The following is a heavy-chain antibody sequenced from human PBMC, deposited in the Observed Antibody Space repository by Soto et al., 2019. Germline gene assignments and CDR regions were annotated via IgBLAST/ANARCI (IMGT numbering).Heavy chain of an antibody. CDR3: ERLRGGCPADF. CDR1: GGSISNNNYH. CDR2: IYYRGNT. D-gene: IGHD6-25*01. V-gene: IGHV4-39*01. J-gene: IGHJ4*02. Sequence: SETLSLTCSVSGGSISNNNYHWGWIRQPPGKGLEWMGSIYYRGNTYYNPSLRSRITISVDTSRNQFSLALSSVTAADTAVYFCERLRGGCPADFWGQGTLVTVSS.